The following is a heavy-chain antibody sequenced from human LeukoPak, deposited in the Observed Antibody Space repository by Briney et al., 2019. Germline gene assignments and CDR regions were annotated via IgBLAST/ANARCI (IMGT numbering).Heavy chain of an antibody. CDR3: AKENDFVY. CDR1: GFTFSNYG. D-gene: IGHD3-3*01. V-gene: IGHV3-30*18. CDR2: ISYDGTNK. Sequence: GRSLRLSCAASGFTFSNYGMHWVRQAPGKGLEWVAVISYDGTNKYYADSVKGRFTISRDNSKSTLYLQMNSLRAEDTAVYYCAKENDFVYWGQGTLVTVSS. J-gene: IGHJ4*02.